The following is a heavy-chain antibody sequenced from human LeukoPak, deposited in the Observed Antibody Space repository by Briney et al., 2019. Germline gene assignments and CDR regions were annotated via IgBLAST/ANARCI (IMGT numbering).Heavy chain of an antibody. D-gene: IGHD3-22*01. CDR3: ARPFKVVNWFDP. Sequence: SETLSLTCTVSGGSISSSSYYWGWIRQPPGKGLEWIGSIYYSGSTYYNPSLKSRVTISVDTSKNQFSLKLSSVTAADTAVYYCARPFKVVNWFDPWGQGTLVTVSS. CDR1: GGSISSSSYY. J-gene: IGHJ5*02. CDR2: IYYSGST. V-gene: IGHV4-39*01.